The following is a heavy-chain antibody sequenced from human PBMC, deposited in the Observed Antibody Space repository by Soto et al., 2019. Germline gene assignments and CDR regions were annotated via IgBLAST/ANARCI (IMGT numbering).Heavy chain of an antibody. J-gene: IGHJ2*01. V-gene: IGHV3-30-3*01. CDR1: GFIFSSYA. CDR3: ARDPLWGTAMVLWYFDL. CDR2: ISYDGSNK. D-gene: IGHD5-18*01. Sequence: QVQLVESGGGVVQPGRSLRLSCAASGFIFSSYAMHWVRQAPGKGLEWVAVISYDGSNKYYADSVKGRFTISRDNSKNXXYLQMNSLRAEDTAVYYCARDPLWGTAMVLWYFDLWGRGTLVTVSS.